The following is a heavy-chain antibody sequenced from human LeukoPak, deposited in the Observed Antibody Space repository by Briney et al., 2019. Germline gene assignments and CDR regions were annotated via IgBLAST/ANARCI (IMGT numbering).Heavy chain of an antibody. CDR2: ISYDGSNK. CDR1: GFTFGKYW. D-gene: IGHD2-15*01. J-gene: IGHJ4*02. V-gene: IGHV3-30*18. Sequence: GGSLRLSCVASGFTFGKYWMSWVRQAPGKGLEWVAVISYDGSNKYYADSVKGRFTISRDNSKNTLYLQMNSLRAEDTAVYYCAKDTRSCSGGSCYSYIDYWGQGTLVTVSS. CDR3: AKDTRSCSGGSCYSYIDY.